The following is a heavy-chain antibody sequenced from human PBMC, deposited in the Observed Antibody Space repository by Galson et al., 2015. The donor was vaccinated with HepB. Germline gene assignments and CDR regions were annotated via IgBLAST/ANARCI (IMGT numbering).Heavy chain of an antibody. Sequence: SLRLSCAASGFTFTRYAITWVRQAPGKGLECISSISGDGGVTYYADSVKGRFTISRDNSKNTVYLQVNSLRAEDTAVYFCAKVAILGATPHYFDYWGQGILVTVSS. CDR1: GFTFTRYA. CDR2: ISGDGGVT. J-gene: IGHJ4*02. D-gene: IGHD3-16*01. CDR3: AKVAILGATPHYFDY. V-gene: IGHV3-23*01.